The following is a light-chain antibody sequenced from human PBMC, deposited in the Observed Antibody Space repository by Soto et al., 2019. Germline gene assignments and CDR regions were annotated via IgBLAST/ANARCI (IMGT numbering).Light chain of an antibody. CDR3: QSYDSGLSVV. J-gene: IGLJ3*02. CDR2: DNN. Sequence: QSVLTQPPSVSGAPGQRVTISCTGSSSNIGAGYDVHWYQQLPGTAPKLLVYDNNYRPSGVPDRFSGSKSGTSASLAITGLQAEDEADYYCQSYDSGLSVVFGGGTQLTVL. V-gene: IGLV1-40*01. CDR1: SSNIGAGYD.